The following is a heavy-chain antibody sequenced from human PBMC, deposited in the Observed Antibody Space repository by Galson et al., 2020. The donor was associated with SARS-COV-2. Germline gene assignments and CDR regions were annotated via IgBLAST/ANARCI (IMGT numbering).Heavy chain of an antibody. CDR1: GGSISSGSYY. CDR3: ASEGWGYYDSSGYYSSGFGY. J-gene: IGHJ4*02. Sequence: SETLSLTCTVSGGSISSGSYYWSWIRQPAGKGLEWIGRIYTSGSTNHNPSLTSRVTISVDTSKNQFSLKLSSVTAADTAVCYCASEGWGYYDSSGYYSSGFGYWGQGTRVTVSS. CDR2: IYTSGST. D-gene: IGHD3-22*01. V-gene: IGHV4-61*02.